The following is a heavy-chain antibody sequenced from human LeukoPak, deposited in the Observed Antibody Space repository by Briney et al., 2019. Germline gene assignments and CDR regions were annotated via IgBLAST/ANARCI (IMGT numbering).Heavy chain of an antibody. D-gene: IGHD5-18*01. CDR3: ARVRTAMVTRYFDY. J-gene: IGHJ4*02. Sequence: GGSLRLSCAASGFTFSSYGMHWVRQAPGKGLEWVAFIRYDGSNKYYADSVKGRFTISRDNSKNTLYLQMNSLRAEDTAVYYCARVRTAMVTRYFDYWGQGTLVTVSS. CDR1: GFTFSSYG. CDR2: IRYDGSNK. V-gene: IGHV3-30*02.